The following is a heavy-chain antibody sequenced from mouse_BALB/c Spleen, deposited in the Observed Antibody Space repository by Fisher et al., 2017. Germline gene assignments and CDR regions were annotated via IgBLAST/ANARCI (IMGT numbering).Heavy chain of an antibody. Sequence: KFKGKATLTADKSSSTAYMQLSSLASEDSAVYYCASWNDYDWYFDVWGAGTTVTVSS. J-gene: IGHJ1*01. D-gene: IGHD2-4*01. V-gene: IGHV1-87*01. CDR3: ASWNDYDWYFDV.